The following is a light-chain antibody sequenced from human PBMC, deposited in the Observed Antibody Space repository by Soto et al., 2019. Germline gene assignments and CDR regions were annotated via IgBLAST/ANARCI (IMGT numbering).Light chain of an antibody. CDR1: QSVISN. J-gene: IGKJ5*01. CDR3: QQQNYSPPNT. V-gene: IGKV3-15*01. CDR2: GAS. Sequence: EIVLTQSPATLSVSPGEIATLYGSASQSVISNLASYQQKPGQAPRLLIFGASTSATGIPARFSSSGSGTEFTLTTISLQYEDFAVNYCQQQNYSPPNTFGQGTRLEIK.